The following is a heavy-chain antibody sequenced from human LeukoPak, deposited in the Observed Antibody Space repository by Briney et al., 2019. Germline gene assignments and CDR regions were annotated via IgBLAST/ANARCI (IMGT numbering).Heavy chain of an antibody. V-gene: IGHV4-59*01. CDR2: IYYSGST. CDR3: ARATLRIMVRGVIFDY. J-gene: IGHJ4*02. D-gene: IGHD3-10*01. Sequence: SETLSLTCTVSGGSISSYYWSWIRQPPGKGLEWIGYIYYSGSTNYNPSLKSRVTISVDTSKNQFSLKLSSVTAADTAVYYCARATLRIMVRGVIFDYWGQGTLVTVSS. CDR1: GGSISSYY.